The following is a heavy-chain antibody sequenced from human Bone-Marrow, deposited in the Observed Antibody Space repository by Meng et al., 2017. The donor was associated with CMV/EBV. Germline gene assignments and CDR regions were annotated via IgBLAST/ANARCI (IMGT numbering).Heavy chain of an antibody. CDR2: INPSGGST. CDR3: ASLGVTGTGDY. Sequence: ASVKVSCKASGYTFTGYYMHWVRQAPGQGLEWMGIINPSGGSTSYAQKFQGRVTMTRDTSTSTVYMELSSLRSEDTSVYYCASLGVTGTGDYWGQGNLVPVSS. D-gene: IGHD6-13*01. V-gene: IGHV1-46*01. J-gene: IGHJ4*02. CDR1: GYTFTGYY.